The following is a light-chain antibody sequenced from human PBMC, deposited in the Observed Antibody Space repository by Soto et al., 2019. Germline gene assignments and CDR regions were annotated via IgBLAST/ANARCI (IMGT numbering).Light chain of an antibody. CDR3: SSYTRINPLV. CDR1: GSDVGGYKY. CDR2: EVS. J-gene: IGLJ2*01. Sequence: QSVLTQPASVSGSPGQSITISCTGTGSDVGGYKYVSWYQKHPSKAPNLMIYEVSYRPSGVSSRFSGSKSGNTASLTISGLQAEDEADYYCSSYTRINPLVFGRGTKLTVL. V-gene: IGLV2-14*01.